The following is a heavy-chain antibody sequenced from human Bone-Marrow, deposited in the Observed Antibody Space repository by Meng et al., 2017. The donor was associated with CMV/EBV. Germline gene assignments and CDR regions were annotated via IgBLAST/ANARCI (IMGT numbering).Heavy chain of an antibody. CDR3: AREVIGMSITP. CDR1: GFTFSSYW. CDR2: INSDGSST. Sequence: GESLKISCAASGFTFSSYWMHWVRQAPGKGLVWVSRINSDGSSTIYADAVKGRFTISRDNAKKTLYLQMDSLRAGDTAVYYCAREVIGMSITPWGQGTLVTVSS. D-gene: IGHD1-14*01. V-gene: IGHV3-74*01. J-gene: IGHJ5*02.